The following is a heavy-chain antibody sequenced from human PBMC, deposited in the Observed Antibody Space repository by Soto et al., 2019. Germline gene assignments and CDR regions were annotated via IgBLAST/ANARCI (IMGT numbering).Heavy chain of an antibody. D-gene: IGHD3-10*01. J-gene: IGHJ4*02. V-gene: IGHV4-30-4*01. CDR3: ARDRGITMVRGVYHYCDY. CDR2: IYYSGST. Sequence: QVQLQESGPGLVKPSQTLSLTCTVSGGSISSGDYYWSWIRQPPGKGLEWIGYIYYSGSTYYNPSLKSRVTISVDTSKNQFSLKLSSVTAADTAVYYCARDRGITMVRGVYHYCDYCGQGTPVAVSS. CDR1: GGSISSGDYY.